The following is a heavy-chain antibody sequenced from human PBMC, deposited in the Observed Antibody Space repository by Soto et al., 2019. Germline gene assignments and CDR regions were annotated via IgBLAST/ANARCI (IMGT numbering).Heavy chain of an antibody. Sequence: SETLSLTCAVSGVSISSGGYSWRWIRQPPGKGREWIGYIYHSGSTYYNPSLKSRVTISVDRSKNQFSLKLSSVTAADTAVYFCARSAVPADNYYYYYGMDVWGQGTTVTVSS. D-gene: IGHD2-2*01. V-gene: IGHV4-30-2*01. J-gene: IGHJ6*02. CDR2: IYHSGST. CDR3: ARSAVPADNYYYYYGMDV. CDR1: GVSISSGGYS.